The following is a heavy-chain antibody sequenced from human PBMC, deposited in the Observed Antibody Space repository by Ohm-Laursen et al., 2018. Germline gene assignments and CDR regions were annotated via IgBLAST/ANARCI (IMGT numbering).Heavy chain of an antibody. D-gene: IGHD3-10*01. J-gene: IGHJ3*02. CDR2: ISSSGSTI. CDR3: ASLYPGVRGYLGDAFDI. CDR1: GFTFIDYY. Sequence: SLRLSCTASGFTFIDYYMSWIRQAPGKGLEWVSYISSSGSTIYYADSVKGRFTISRDNAKNSLYLQMNSLRAEDTAVYYCASLYPGVRGYLGDAFDIWGQGTMVTVSS. V-gene: IGHV3-11*01.